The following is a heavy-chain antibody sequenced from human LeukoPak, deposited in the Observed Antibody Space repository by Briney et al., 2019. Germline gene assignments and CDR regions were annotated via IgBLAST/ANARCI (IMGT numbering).Heavy chain of an antibody. Sequence: GASLRLSCAPSGFTFSSYAISWVRQAPGKGLEWVSAISGSGGSTYYADSVKGRFTISRDNSKNTLYLQMNSLRAEDTAVYYCAKWAQSSGWYGPTGYWGQGTLVTVSS. V-gene: IGHV3-23*01. CDR2: ISGSGGST. J-gene: IGHJ4*02. CDR1: GFTFSSYA. CDR3: AKWAQSSGWYGPTGY. D-gene: IGHD6-19*01.